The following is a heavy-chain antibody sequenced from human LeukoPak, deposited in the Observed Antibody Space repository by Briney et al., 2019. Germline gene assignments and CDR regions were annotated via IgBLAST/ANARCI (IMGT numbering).Heavy chain of an antibody. CDR3: ARDHRVGATRDYYYYYYMDV. V-gene: IGHV3-21*01. CDR1: GFTFSSYS. Sequence: PGGSLRLSCAASGFTFSSYSMNWLRQAPGKGLEWVSSISSSSSYIYYADSVKGRFTISRDNAKNSLYLQMTSLRAEDTAVYYCARDHRVGATRDYYYYYYMDVWGKGTTVTVSS. CDR2: ISSSSSYI. D-gene: IGHD1-26*01. J-gene: IGHJ6*03.